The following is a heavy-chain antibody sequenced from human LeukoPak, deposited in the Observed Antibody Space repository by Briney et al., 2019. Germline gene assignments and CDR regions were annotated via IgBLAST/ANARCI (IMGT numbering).Heavy chain of an antibody. CDR3: ARGGCSGGSCPLDF. J-gene: IGHJ4*02. V-gene: IGHV3-48*01. Sequence: GGSLRLSCAASGFTFSSYAMSWVRQAPGKGLEWVSYISSSESTLYYADSVKGRFTVSRDNAKNSLYLQMNSLRAEDTAVYYCARGGCSGGSCPLDFWGQGTLVTVSS. CDR2: ISSSESTL. CDR1: GFTFSSYA. D-gene: IGHD2-15*01.